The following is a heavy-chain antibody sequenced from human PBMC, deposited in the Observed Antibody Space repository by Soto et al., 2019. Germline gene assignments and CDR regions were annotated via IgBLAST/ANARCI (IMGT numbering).Heavy chain of an antibody. CDR2: IATYNSNK. CDR1: GDTFTNFG. CDR3: ARVLRGVVTWFDT. J-gene: IGHJ5*02. D-gene: IGHD3-10*01. V-gene: IGHV1-18*01. Sequence: HLVQSGPEVKKPGASVTVSCKTSGDTFTNFGLSWVRQAPGQGLEWMGWIATYNSNKNYAQKFQGRLTLTTDTSTSTGYMELKSLEYDETDVYYCARVLRGVVTWFDTWGQGTLVTVSS.